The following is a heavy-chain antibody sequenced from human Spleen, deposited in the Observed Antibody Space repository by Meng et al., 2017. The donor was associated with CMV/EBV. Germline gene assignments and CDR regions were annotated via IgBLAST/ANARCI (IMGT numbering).Heavy chain of an antibody. V-gene: IGHV1-18*04. CDR2: LSTYNGNT. J-gene: IGHJ1*01. D-gene: IGHD1-26*01. CDR3: ARDASGSYLG. CDR1: GYTLTGYY. Sequence: ASVKVSCKASGYTLTGYYMHWVRQAPGQGLEWMGWLSTYNGNTNYAQKFQGRVTMTTDISTSIVYMELRSLRSDDTAVYYCARDASGSYLGWGQGTLVTVSS.